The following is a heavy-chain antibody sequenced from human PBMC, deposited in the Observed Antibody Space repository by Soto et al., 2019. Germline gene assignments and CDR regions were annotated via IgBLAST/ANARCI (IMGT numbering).Heavy chain of an antibody. V-gene: IGHV4-59*01. D-gene: IGHD3-10*01. CDR2: IYYSGST. Sequence: ETLSLTCTVSGGSISSYYWSWIRQPPGKGLEWIGYIYYSGSTNYNPSLKSRVTISVDTSKNQFSLKLSSVTAADTAVYYCARSMVRGVIITRTHFDYWGQGTLVTVSS. CDR3: ARSMVRGVIITRTHFDY. J-gene: IGHJ4*02. CDR1: GGSISSYY.